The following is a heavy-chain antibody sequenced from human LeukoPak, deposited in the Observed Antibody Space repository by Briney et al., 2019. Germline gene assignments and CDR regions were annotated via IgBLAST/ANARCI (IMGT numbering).Heavy chain of an antibody. D-gene: IGHD2-2*02. V-gene: IGHV1-69*01. CDR2: IIPIFGTA. J-gene: IGHJ5*02. Sequence: ASVKVSCKASGGTFSSYAISWVRQAPGQGLEWMGGIIPIFGTANYAQKFQGRVTITADESTSTAYMELSSLRSEDTAVYYCARSLLGMVAVPAAIPGNWFDPWGQGTLVTVSS. CDR3: ARSLLGMVAVPAAIPGNWFDP. CDR1: GGTFSSYA.